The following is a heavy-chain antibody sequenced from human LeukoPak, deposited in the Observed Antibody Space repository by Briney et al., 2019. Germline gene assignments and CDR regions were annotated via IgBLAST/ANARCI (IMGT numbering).Heavy chain of an antibody. J-gene: IGHJ4*02. CDR3: AKAIFRYYEGLFDF. Sequence: PGGSLRLSCAASGFIFSGHAMNWVRQVPGKGLEWVSSISGSGMHTYYAAPVKGRFTISRDNSKNTADLQMNSLRAGDTAIYYCAKAIFRYYEGLFDFWGQGILVTVSS. CDR1: GFIFSGHA. D-gene: IGHD3-9*01. CDR2: ISGSGMHT. V-gene: IGHV3-23*01.